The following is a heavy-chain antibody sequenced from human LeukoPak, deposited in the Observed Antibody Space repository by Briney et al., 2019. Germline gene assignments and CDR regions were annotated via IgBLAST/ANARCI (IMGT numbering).Heavy chain of an antibody. J-gene: IGHJ5*02. V-gene: IGHV1-69*13. CDR2: IIPIFGTA. D-gene: IGHD3-16*01. Sequence: SVKVSCKASGGTFSRYAISWVRQAPGQGLEWMGGIIPIFGTANYAQKFQGRVTITADESTSTAYMELSTLRSEDTALYYCARKLRLGGNWFDPWGQGTLVTVSP. CDR3: ARKLRLGGNWFDP. CDR1: GGTFSRYA.